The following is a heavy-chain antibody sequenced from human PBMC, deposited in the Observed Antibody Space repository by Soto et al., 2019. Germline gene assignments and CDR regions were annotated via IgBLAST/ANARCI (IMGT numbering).Heavy chain of an antibody. CDR2: ISGSGDSP. D-gene: IGHD6-19*01. Sequence: GGSLRLSCAACGLPFNNYAISWVRQAPGKGLEWVSIISGSGDSPYYADSVKGRFTISRDNSRNTLYLQMNSLRAGDSAKYYCAKEGTSGLYYFDYWGPGTLVTVSS. CDR3: AKEGTSGLYYFDY. V-gene: IGHV3-23*01. J-gene: IGHJ4*02. CDR1: GLPFNNYA.